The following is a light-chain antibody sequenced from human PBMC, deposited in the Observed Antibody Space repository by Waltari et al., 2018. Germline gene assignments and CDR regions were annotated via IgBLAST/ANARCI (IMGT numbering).Light chain of an antibody. CDR1: QSFVVW. CDR3: LQYNSYPWT. J-gene: IGKJ1*01. Sequence: DIQVTQSPSTLSASVGDRVTITCRASQSFVVWLAWYQQKPGKAPRLLIYKASYLESGVPSRFSGSGSGTEFTLTISSLQADDFATYYCLQYNSYPWTFGQGTKVEIK. V-gene: IGKV1-5*03. CDR2: KAS.